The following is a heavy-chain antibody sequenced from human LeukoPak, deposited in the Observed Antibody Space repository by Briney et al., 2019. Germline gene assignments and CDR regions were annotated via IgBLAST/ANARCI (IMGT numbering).Heavy chain of an antibody. CDR1: GFTFSTYS. D-gene: IGHD4-17*01. Sequence: PGGSLRLSCAASGFTFSTYSMNWVRQAPGKGLEWVSYISSSSITIYYADSVKGRFTISRDNAKNSLYLQINSLRAEDTAVYYCARDLMTTALYYYYYMDVWGKGTTVTVSS. V-gene: IGHV3-48*01. CDR3: ARDLMTTALYYYYYMDV. J-gene: IGHJ6*03. CDR2: ISSSSITI.